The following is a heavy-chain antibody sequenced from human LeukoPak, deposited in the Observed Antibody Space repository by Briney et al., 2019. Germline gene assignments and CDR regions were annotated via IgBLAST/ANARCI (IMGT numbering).Heavy chain of an antibody. CDR3: ARDYSSDY. J-gene: IGHJ4*02. Sequence: EASVKVSCKTSGYTFISYYMNWVRQAPGQRLEWMGIINPSGGSTNYAQKFQGRVTITRDRSTRTFYMELSSLRSEDTAVYYCARDYSSDYWGQGTLVTVSS. V-gene: IGHV1-46*01. D-gene: IGHD6-13*01. CDR2: INPSGGST. CDR1: GYTFISYY.